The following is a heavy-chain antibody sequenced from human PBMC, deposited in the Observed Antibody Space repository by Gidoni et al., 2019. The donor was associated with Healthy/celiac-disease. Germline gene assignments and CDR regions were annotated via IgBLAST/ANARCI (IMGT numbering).Heavy chain of an antibody. J-gene: IGHJ4*02. CDR2: INAGNGNT. Sequence: QVQLVQSGAEVKKPGASVKVSCKSSGYTFTSSAMHWVRQAPGQRLEWMGWINAGNGNTKYSQKFQGRVTITRDTSASTAYMELSSLRSEDTAVYYCARDFAYCGGDCYHYFDYWGQGTLVTVSS. CDR1: GYTFTSSA. V-gene: IGHV1-3*01. CDR3: ARDFAYCGGDCYHYFDY. D-gene: IGHD2-21*02.